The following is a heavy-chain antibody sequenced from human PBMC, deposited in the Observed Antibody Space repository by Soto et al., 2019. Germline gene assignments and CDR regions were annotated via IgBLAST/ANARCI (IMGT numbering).Heavy chain of an antibody. CDR2: IYHSGST. Sequence: SETLSLTCTVSGGSISSYYWSWIRQPPGKGLEWIGYIYHSGSTNYNPSLKSRVTISVDTSKNQFSLKLSSVTAADTAVYYCAGIHGMDVWGQGTTVTVSS. CDR1: GGSISSYY. J-gene: IGHJ6*02. V-gene: IGHV4-59*04. CDR3: AGIHGMDV.